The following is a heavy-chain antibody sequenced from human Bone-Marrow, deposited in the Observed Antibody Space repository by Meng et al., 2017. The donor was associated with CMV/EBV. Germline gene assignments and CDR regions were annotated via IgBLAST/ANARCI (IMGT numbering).Heavy chain of an antibody. D-gene: IGHD6-13*01. Sequence: GESLKISCAASGFTFSSYAMSWVRQAPGKGLEWVSSISGGSTYYADSRKGRFTISRDNSKNTRHSQMNSLRAEDTAVYYCKKDCSKPREQQLPRWGMDVWGQGTTVTVSS. CDR3: KKDCSKPREQQLPRWGMDV. CDR1: GFTFSSYA. V-gene: IGHV3-38-3*01. J-gene: IGHJ6*02. CDR2: ISGGST.